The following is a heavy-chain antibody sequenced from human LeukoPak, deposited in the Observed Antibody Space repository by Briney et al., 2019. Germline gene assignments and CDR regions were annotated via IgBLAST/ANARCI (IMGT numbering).Heavy chain of an antibody. CDR1: GYSFTSYW. V-gene: IGHV5-51*01. Sequence: GESLKISCKGSGYSFTSYWIGWVRQMPGKGLEWMGIIYPGDSDTRYSPSFQGQVTISADKSISTAYLQWSSLKASDTAMYYCARVTMVRGAFNWFDPWGQGTLVTVSS. D-gene: IGHD3-10*01. CDR2: IYPGDSDT. CDR3: ARVTMVRGAFNWFDP. J-gene: IGHJ5*02.